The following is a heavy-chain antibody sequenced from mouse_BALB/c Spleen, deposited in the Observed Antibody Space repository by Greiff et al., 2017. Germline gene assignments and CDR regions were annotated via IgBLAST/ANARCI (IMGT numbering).Heavy chain of an antibody. CDR1: GYTFTNYW. V-gene: IGHV1-63*02. CDR2: IYPGGGYT. D-gene: IGHD3-2*02. Sequence: QVQLKESGAELVRPGTSVKISCKASGYTFTNYWLGWVKQRPGHGLEWIGDIYPGGGYTNYNEKFKGKATLTADTSSSTAYMQLSSLTSEDSAVYFCAREAGPHPFDYWGQGTTLTVSS. CDR3: AREAGPHPFDY. J-gene: IGHJ2*01.